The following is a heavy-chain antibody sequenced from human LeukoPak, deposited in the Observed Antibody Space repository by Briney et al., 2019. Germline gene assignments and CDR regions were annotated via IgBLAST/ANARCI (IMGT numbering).Heavy chain of an antibody. Sequence: SETLSLTCTVSGYSISSGYYWGWIRQPPGKGLEWIGSIYNSGSTYYNPSLKSRVTISVDTSKNQFSLKLRSVTVADTAMYYCARAYSSSWYYNWFDPWGQGTLVTVSS. CDR2: IYNSGST. CDR1: GYSISSGYY. D-gene: IGHD6-13*01. J-gene: IGHJ5*02. V-gene: IGHV4-38-2*02. CDR3: ARAYSSSWYYNWFDP.